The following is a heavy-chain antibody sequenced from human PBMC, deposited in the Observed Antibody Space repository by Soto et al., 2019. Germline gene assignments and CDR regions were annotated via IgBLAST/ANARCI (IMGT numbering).Heavy chain of an antibody. D-gene: IGHD1-7*01. J-gene: IGHJ6*02. CDR2: IVVDSGNT. CDR3: AADRSVRNYGDRYYLYGMDF. Sequence: SVKVSHKPSGFFFTRSALLWVRQARGQRLEGVGGIVVDSGNTNYAQKFKERVAITRDMSTSTSYMELSSLTSEDTAVYYCAADRSVRNYGDRYYLYGMDFWGQGTTVTVSS. V-gene: IGHV1-58*01. CDR1: GFFFTRSA.